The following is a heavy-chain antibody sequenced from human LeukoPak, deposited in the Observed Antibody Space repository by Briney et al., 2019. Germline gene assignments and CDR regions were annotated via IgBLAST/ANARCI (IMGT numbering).Heavy chain of an antibody. Sequence: GGSLRLSCAASGLTFRIYAMTWVRQAPGKGLEWVSTISGSGGTTYFADSVKGRFTISRDNSKNRLYLQMNSLRDEDTAVYYCAKDRGYNYPFRYFDYWGQGTLITVSS. CDR3: AKDRGYNYPFRYFDY. V-gene: IGHV3-23*01. CDR1: GLTFRIYA. CDR2: ISGSGGTT. J-gene: IGHJ4*02. D-gene: IGHD5-24*01.